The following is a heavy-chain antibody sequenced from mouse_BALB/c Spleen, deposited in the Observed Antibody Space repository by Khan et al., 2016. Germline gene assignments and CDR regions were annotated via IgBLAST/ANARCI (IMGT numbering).Heavy chain of an antibody. Sequence: VQLQQSGPELVKPGASVKISCKASGYSFTDYFMNWVKQSHGKSLEWIGRIDPYNGDTFYNQKFKGKATLTVDKSSSTAHMDLLSLTSEDSAVYYCGPDGHYAYWGQGTLVTVSA. V-gene: IGHV1-37*01. D-gene: IGHD2-3*01. CDR3: GPDGHYAY. J-gene: IGHJ3*01. CDR1: GYSFTDYF. CDR2: IDPYNGDT.